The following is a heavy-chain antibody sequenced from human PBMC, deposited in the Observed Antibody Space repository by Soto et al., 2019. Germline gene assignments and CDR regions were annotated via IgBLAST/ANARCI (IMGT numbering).Heavy chain of an antibody. CDR1: GFIFSDYA. D-gene: IGHD6-6*01. J-gene: IGHJ1*01. V-gene: IGHV3-30-3*01. Sequence: VGSLRLSCVASGFIFSDYAMHWARQAPGKGLEWVALISPAGTNQYYADSAKGRFTISRDNSKNTLYLQMNSLRPEDTGLYYCARENSRISPRLFQHWGHGTLVTVSS. CDR3: ARENSRISPRLFQH. CDR2: ISPAGTNQ.